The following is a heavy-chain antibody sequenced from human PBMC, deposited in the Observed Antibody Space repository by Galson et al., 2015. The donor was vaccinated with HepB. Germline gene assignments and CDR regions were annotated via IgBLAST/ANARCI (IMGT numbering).Heavy chain of an antibody. CDR1: GFTFSDYY. Sequence: SLRLSCAASGFTFSDYYMSWIRQAPGKGLEWVSYISSSSSYTNYADSVKGRFTISRDNAKNSLYLQMNSLRAEDTAVYYCAREGAAAGTVEDFDYWGQGTLVTVSS. J-gene: IGHJ4*02. CDR2: ISSSSSYT. D-gene: IGHD6-13*01. CDR3: AREGAAAGTVEDFDY. V-gene: IGHV3-11*05.